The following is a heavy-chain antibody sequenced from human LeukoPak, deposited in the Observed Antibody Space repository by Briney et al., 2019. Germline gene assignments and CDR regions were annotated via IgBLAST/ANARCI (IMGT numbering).Heavy chain of an antibody. V-gene: IGHV1-18*01. J-gene: IGHJ6*02. CDR2: ISAYNGNT. CDR1: GYTFTTNG. CDR3: ARGPAARPNYYYYGMDV. D-gene: IGHD2-2*01. Sequence: GASVKVSCKASGYTFTTNGISWVRQAPAQGLEWMGWISAYNGNTNYAQKVQDRVTMTTDTSTSTAYMELRSLRSDDTAVYYCARGPAARPNYYYYGMDVWGQGTTVTVSS.